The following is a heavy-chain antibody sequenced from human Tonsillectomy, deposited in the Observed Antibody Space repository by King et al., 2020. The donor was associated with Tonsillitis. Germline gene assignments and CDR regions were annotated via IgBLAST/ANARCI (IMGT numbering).Heavy chain of an antibody. CDR3: ARVNYGGNSWVGYYFDY. Sequence: VQLQESGPGLVKPSQTLSLTCTVSGGSISSGGYYWSWIRQHPGKGLEWIGYIYYSGSTYYNPSLMSRVTISVDTSKNQFSLKLSSVTAADTAVYYCARVNYGGNSWVGYYFDYWGQGTLVTVSS. J-gene: IGHJ4*02. CDR1: GGSISSGGYY. D-gene: IGHD4-23*01. CDR2: IYYSGST. V-gene: IGHV4-31*03.